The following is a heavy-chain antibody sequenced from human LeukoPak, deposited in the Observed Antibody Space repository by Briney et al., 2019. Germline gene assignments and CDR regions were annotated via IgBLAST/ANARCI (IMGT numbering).Heavy chain of an antibody. CDR3: ARVSLGYCSGGTCYFQDH. J-gene: IGHJ4*02. D-gene: IGHD2-15*01. Sequence: GASVKVSCKASGYTFTNYDINWVRRATGQGLVWMGWMNPNSGNTGYAQKFQGRVTTTRSTSISTAYMELSSLTSEDTAVYYCARVSLGYCSGGTCYFQDHWGQGTLVTVSS. CDR2: MNPNSGNT. CDR1: GYTFTNYD. V-gene: IGHV1-8*01.